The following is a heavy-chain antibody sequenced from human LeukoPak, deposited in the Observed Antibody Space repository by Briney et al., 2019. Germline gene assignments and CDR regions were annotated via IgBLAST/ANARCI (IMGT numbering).Heavy chain of an antibody. J-gene: IGHJ4*02. CDR1: GFSFSSYW. Sequence: PGGSLRLSCAASGFSFSSYWMHWVRLAPGKGLMWVSRINNDGRSTRSTSYAESVTGRFTMSRDNAKNTLYLQMNSLRAEDTAVYYCVREVWGDRDGFFDYWGQGTLVTVSS. D-gene: IGHD2-21*01. CDR2: INNDGRSTRST. V-gene: IGHV3-74*01. CDR3: VREVWGDRDGFFDY.